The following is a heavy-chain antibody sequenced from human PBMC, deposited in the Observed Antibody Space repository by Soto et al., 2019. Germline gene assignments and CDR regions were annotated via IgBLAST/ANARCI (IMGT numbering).Heavy chain of an antibody. J-gene: IGHJ4*02. V-gene: IGHV3-23*01. CDR1: GFTFSSYS. Sequence: GGSLRLSCAASGFTFSSYSMNWVRQAPGKGLELFYFIIFIGVSIYYVYSVKGRFTISRDYSKNTLYLQMNSLRAEDTAVYYFSKFFPPNYYDSSGYYYFDYWGQGTLVTVSS. CDR3: SKFFPPNYYDSSGYYYFDY. D-gene: IGHD3-22*01. CDR2: IIFIGVSI.